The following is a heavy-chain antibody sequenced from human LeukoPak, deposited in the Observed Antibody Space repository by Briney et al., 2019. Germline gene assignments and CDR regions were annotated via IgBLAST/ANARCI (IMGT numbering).Heavy chain of an antibody. Sequence: GGSLRLSCAASGFTFSSYAMHWVRQAPGKGLEWVAVISYDGSNKYYADSVKGRFTISRDNSKNTLYLQMNSLRAEDTAVYYCARDLVIYRGDFDYWGQGTLVTVSS. CDR2: ISYDGSNK. J-gene: IGHJ4*02. V-gene: IGHV3-30-3*01. CDR1: GFTFSSYA. CDR3: ARDLVIYRGDFDY. D-gene: IGHD3-9*01.